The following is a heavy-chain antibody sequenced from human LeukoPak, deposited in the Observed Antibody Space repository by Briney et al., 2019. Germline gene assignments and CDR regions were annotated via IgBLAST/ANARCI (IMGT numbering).Heavy chain of an antibody. V-gene: IGHV3-48*02. CDR3: ARDLNYDFWSGYYQVVGYFDS. J-gene: IGHJ4*02. CDR1: GFTFSSYS. CDR2: ISSSSSTI. Sequence: GGSLRLSCAASGFTFSSYSMNWVRQAPGKGLEWVSYISSSSSTIYYADSGKGRFTISRDNAKNSLYLQMNSLRDEDTAVYYCARDLNYDFWSGYYQVVGYFDSWGQGTLVTVSS. D-gene: IGHD3-3*01.